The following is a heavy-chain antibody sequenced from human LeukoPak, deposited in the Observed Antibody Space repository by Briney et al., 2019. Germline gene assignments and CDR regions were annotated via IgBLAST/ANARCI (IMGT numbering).Heavy chain of an antibody. CDR1: GYSISSGYY. CDR3: ARLYYYGSGSYSG. V-gene: IGHV4-38-2*02. CDR2: IYHSGST. J-gene: IGHJ4*02. Sequence: SETLSLTCTVSGYSISSGYYWGWLRQPPGKGLEWIGSIYHSGSTYYNPSLKSRVTISVDTSKNQFSLKLSSVTAADTAVYYCARLYYYGSGSYSGWGQGTLVTVSS. D-gene: IGHD3-10*01.